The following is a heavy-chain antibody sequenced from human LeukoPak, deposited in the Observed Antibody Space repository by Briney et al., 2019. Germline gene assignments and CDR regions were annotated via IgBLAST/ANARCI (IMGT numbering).Heavy chain of an antibody. Sequence: SETLSLTCTASGGSVSGGNYYCSWIRQSPGKGLEWIGYIHYSGSTVYNPSLKSRVTMSIDTSKNQFSLNLSSATAADTAAYYCTRTGSTGGYWGQGTLVTVSS. CDR2: IHYSGST. D-gene: IGHD1-7*01. V-gene: IGHV4-61*01. CDR3: TRTGSTGGY. CDR1: GGSVSGGNYY. J-gene: IGHJ4*02.